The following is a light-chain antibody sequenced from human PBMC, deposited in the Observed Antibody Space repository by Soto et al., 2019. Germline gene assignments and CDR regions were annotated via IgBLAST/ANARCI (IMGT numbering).Light chain of an antibody. CDR1: QSVGSSY. CDR2: GAS. V-gene: IGKV3-20*01. J-gene: IGKJ4*01. Sequence: EIVLTQSPGTLSLSPGERATLSCRASQSVGSSYLAWYQQRPGQAPRLLIYGASSRATGIPDRFSGSGSGTDFTLTISRREPEDFAVYYCQQYGSSPPLTFGGGTKVEIK. CDR3: QQYGSSPPLT.